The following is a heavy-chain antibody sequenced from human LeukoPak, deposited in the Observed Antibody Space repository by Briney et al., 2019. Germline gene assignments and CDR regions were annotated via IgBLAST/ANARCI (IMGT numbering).Heavy chain of an antibody. J-gene: IGHJ4*02. Sequence: GESLQISCKGSGYSFTNYWIGWVRQMPGKGLEWMGIIYPGDADSDIRYRPSFQSQVTISADKSISTAYLQWSSLKASDTAMYYCARGWGAFSFFDFWGQGTLVTVSS. D-gene: IGHD3-16*01. CDR1: GYSFTNYW. V-gene: IGHV5-51*01. CDR3: ARGWGAFSFFDF. CDR2: IYPGDADSDI.